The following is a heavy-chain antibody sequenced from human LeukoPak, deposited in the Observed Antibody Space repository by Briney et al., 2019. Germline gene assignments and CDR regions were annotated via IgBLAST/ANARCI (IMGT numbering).Heavy chain of an antibody. CDR2: INPNSGGT. V-gene: IGHV1-2*02. CDR3: ARSLGYSSGWGYYYYMDV. D-gene: IGHD6-19*01. CDR1: GYTFTEYY. Sequence: ASVKVSCKTSGYTFTEYYIHWVRQAPGQGLEWMGWINPNSGGTNYAQKFQGRVTMTRDTSISTAYMELSRLRSDDTAVYYCARSLGYSSGWGYYYYMDVWGKGTTVTISS. J-gene: IGHJ6*03.